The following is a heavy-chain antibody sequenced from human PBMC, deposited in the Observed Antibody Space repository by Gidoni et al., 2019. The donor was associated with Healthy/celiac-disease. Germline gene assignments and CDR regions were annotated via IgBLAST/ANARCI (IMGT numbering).Heavy chain of an antibody. Sequence: GEINHSGSTNYNPSLKSRVTISVDTSKNQFSLKLSSVTAADTAVYYCARDSPLKYQLPTRGCFDYWGQGTLVTVSS. CDR3: ARDSPLKYQLPTRGCFDY. CDR2: INHSGST. D-gene: IGHD2-2*01. J-gene: IGHJ4*02. V-gene: IGHV4-34*01.